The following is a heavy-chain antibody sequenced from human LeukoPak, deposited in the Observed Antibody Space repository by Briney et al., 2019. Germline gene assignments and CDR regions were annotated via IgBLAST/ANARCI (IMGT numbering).Heavy chain of an antibody. CDR3: AREWWELLAFDI. Sequence: SETLSLTCTVCGGSISSYYWSWIRQPPGKGLEWIGYIYYSGSTNYNPSLKSRVTISVDTSKNQFSLKLSSVTAADTAVYYCAREWWELLAFDIWGQGTMVTVSS. CDR1: GGSISSYY. V-gene: IGHV4-59*01. J-gene: IGHJ3*02. CDR2: IYYSGST. D-gene: IGHD1-26*01.